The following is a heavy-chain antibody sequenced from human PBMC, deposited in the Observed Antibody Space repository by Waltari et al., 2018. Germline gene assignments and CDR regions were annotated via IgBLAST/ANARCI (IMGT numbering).Heavy chain of an antibody. Sequence: QLQLQESGPALVRPSETLSLSCTVSGGSVSSPAYYWSWVRQSPGKGLAWFETIYYRGSTSYNPALKSRVTISIDTSKNQLSLELTSVTAADTAIYYCASHLWYRDLSRVAFDFWGQGTLVAVSS. J-gene: IGHJ4*02. CDR1: GGSVSSPAYY. D-gene: IGHD3-10*01. CDR2: IYYRGST. V-gene: IGHV4-39*07. CDR3: ASHLWYRDLSRVAFDF.